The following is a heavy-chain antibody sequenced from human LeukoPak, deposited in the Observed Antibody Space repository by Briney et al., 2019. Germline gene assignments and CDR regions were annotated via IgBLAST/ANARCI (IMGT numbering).Heavy chain of an antibody. J-gene: IGHJ6*02. CDR2: INHNGNVN. D-gene: IGHD3-16*01. CDR3: ARGGGLDV. V-gene: IGHV3-7*03. CDR1: GFTFSSYA. Sequence: GGSLRLSCAASGFTFSSYAMSWVRQAPGKGLEWVASINHNGNVNNYVDSVKGRFTISRDNAKNSLYLQMSNLRAEDTAVYFCARGGGLDVWGQGATVTVSS.